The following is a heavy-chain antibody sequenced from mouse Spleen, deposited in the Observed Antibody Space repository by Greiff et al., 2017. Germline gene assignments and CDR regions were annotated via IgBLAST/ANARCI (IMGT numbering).Heavy chain of an antibody. CDR2: INPNNGGT. V-gene: IGHV1-26*01. CDR3: ARGLTGGGAWFAY. J-gene: IGHJ3*01. Sequence: EVQLQQSGPELVKPGASVKISCKASGYTFTDYYMNWVKQSHGKSLEWIGDINPNNGGTSYNQKFKGKATLTVDKSSSTAYMELRSLTSEDSAVYYCARGLTGGGAWFAYWGQGTLVTVSA. D-gene: IGHD4-1*01. CDR1: GYTFTDYY.